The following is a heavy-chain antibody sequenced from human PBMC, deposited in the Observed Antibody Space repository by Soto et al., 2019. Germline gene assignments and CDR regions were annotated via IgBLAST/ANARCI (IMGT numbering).Heavy chain of an antibody. D-gene: IGHD6-19*01. J-gene: IGHJ5*02. CDR1: TGSITFYY. CDR3: ARRYNSGWYDWFAP. Sequence: QVQLQESGPGLVKPSETLSLTCTVSTGSITFYYWTWIRQPPGKGLEWIGSIHNSERTNYNPSLNSRVTISVDTSTTHFSLNLSSVTAADTAVYYCARRYNSGWYDWFAPWGQGTLVIVSS. CDR2: IHNSERT. V-gene: IGHV4-4*08.